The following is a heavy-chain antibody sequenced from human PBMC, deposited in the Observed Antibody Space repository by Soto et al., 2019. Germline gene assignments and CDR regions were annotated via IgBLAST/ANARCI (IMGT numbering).Heavy chain of an antibody. CDR1: GFTFSSYG. CDR3: ARDRPEEVAATRGYYYYYGMDV. D-gene: IGHD2-15*01. CDR2: IWYDGSNK. Sequence: GGSLRLSCAASGFTFSSYGMHWVRQAPGKGLEWVAVIWYDGSNKYYAESVKGRFNISRDNSKNTLYLQMNSLRAEDTAVYYCARDRPEEVAATRGYYYYYGMDVWGQGTTVTVSS. V-gene: IGHV3-33*01. J-gene: IGHJ6*02.